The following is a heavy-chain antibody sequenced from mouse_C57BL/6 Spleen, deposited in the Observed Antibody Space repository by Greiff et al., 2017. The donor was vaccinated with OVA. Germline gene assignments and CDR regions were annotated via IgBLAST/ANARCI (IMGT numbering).Heavy chain of an antibody. CDR1: GYAFSSYW. Sequence: QVQLKESGAELVKPGASVKISCKASGYAFSSYWMNWVKQRPGKGLEWIGQIYPGDGDTNYNGKFKGKATLTADKSSSTAYMQLSSLTSEDSAVYFCATGDYDWFAYWGQGTLVTVSA. CDR2: IYPGDGDT. CDR3: ATGDYDWFAY. V-gene: IGHV1-80*01. J-gene: IGHJ3*01. D-gene: IGHD2-4*01.